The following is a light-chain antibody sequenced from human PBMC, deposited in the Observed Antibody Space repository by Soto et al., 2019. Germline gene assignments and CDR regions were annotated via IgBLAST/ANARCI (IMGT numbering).Light chain of an antibody. Sequence: EVVLTQSPATLSVSPGEGVTLSCRASQGIGDTLAWYQHKPGQAPRLLIYSASTRATGIPDRFSGSGSGTDFTLTISRLEPEDIAVYYYQHYGTSPSTFGRGTKVDIK. CDR1: QGIGDT. V-gene: IGKV3-20*01. CDR2: SAS. J-gene: IGKJ1*01. CDR3: QHYGTSPST.